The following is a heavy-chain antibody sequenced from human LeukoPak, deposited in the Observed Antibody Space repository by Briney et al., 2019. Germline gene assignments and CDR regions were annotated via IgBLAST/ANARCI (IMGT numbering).Heavy chain of an antibody. CDR1: GYTFTSYG. CDR3: ARGRSMVRGVTPYGMDV. V-gene: IGHV1-18*01. Sequence: ASVKVSCKASGYTFTSYGISWVRQAPGQGLEWMGWISAYNGNTNYAQKLQGRVTMTTDTSTSTAYMELRSLRSDDTAVYYCARGRSMVRGVTPYGMDVWGQGTTVTVSS. J-gene: IGHJ6*02. CDR2: ISAYNGNT. D-gene: IGHD3-10*01.